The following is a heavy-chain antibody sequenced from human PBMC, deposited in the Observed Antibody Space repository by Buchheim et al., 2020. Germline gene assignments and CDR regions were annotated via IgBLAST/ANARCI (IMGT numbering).Heavy chain of an antibody. CDR3: AKGGPSSLYYFDY. V-gene: IGHV3-23*01. CDR2: ICSGGNT. J-gene: IGHJ4*02. D-gene: IGHD5-12*01. CDR1: GFTISSYA. Sequence: EVQLLESGGGLVQPGGSLRLSCAASGFTISSYAMRWVRQAPGKGLEWVSTICSGGNTYYADSVKGRFTISRDNSKNTPSFQMHSLRAEDTAVYYCAKGGPSSLYYFDYWGQGTL.